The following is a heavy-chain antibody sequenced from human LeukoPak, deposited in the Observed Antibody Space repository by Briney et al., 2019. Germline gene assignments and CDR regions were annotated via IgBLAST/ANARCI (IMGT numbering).Heavy chain of an antibody. V-gene: IGHV1-69*05. Sequence: SVKVSCKASGGTFSSYAISWVRQAPGQGLEWMGGIIPIFGTANYAQKFQGRVTITTDESTSTAYMELSSLRSEDMAVYYCARGREYYYHYYMDVWGKGTTVTVSS. CDR1: GGTFSSYA. CDR2: IIPIFGTA. CDR3: ARGREYYYHYYMDV. J-gene: IGHJ6*03.